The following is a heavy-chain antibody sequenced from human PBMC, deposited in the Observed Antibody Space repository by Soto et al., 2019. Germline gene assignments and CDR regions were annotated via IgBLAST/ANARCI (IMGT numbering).Heavy chain of an antibody. CDR3: AKDKVGAAATSYYYYYGMDV. V-gene: IGHV3-30*18. CDR2: ISYDGSNK. CDR1: GFTFSSYG. Sequence: GGSLRLSCAASGFTFSSYGMHWVRQAPGKGLEWVAVISYDGSNKYYADSVKGRFTISRDNSKNTLYLQMNSLRAEDTAVYYCAKDKVGAAATSYYYYYGMDVWGQGTTVTVSS. D-gene: IGHD6-25*01. J-gene: IGHJ6*02.